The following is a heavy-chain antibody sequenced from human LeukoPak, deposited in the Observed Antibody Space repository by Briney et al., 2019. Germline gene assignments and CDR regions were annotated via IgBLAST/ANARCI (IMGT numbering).Heavy chain of an antibody. Sequence: GASVKVSCKASGGTFSSYAISWARQAPGQGLEWMGGIIPIFGTANYAQKFQGRVTITADESTSTAYTELSSLRSEDTAVYYCARGYSGSSWTENYWGQGTLVTVSS. V-gene: IGHV1-69*13. CDR3: ARGYSGSSWTENY. D-gene: IGHD1-26*01. J-gene: IGHJ4*02. CDR2: IIPIFGTA. CDR1: GGTFSSYA.